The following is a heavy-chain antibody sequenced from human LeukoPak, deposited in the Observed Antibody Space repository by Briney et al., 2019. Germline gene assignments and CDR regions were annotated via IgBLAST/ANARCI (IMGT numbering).Heavy chain of an antibody. J-gene: IGHJ4*02. Sequence: PSETLSLTCTVSGGSISSYYWSWIRQPPGKGLEWIGYIYYSGSTNYNPSLKSRVTISVDTSKNQFSLKLSSVTAADTAVYYCAGGAGAQALFGYWGQGTLVTVSS. CDR1: GGSISSYY. D-gene: IGHD1-26*01. CDR3: AGGAGAQALFGY. CDR2: IYYSGST. V-gene: IGHV4-59*08.